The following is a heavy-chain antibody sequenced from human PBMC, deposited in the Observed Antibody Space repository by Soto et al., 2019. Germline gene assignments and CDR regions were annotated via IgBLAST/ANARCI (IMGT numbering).Heavy chain of an antibody. CDR3: ARDWRDGYNYGWYFDL. CDR2: IIPIFGTA. J-gene: IGHJ2*01. CDR1: GGTFSSYA. D-gene: IGHD5-12*01. V-gene: IGHV1-69*06. Sequence: QVQLVQSGAEVKKPGSSVKVSCKASGGTFSSYAINWVRQAPGQGLEWMGGIIPIFGTANYAQKFQGRVTITADKSTSTAYMELSSLRSEDTAVYYCARDWRDGYNYGWYFDLWGRGTLVTVSS.